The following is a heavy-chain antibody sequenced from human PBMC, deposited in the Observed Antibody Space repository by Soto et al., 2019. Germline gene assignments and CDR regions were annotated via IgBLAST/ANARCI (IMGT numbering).Heavy chain of an antibody. D-gene: IGHD3-16*01. CDR1: GFTFSSYA. CDR2: ISGSGGST. CDR3: AKFPAGGGANPYFDY. Sequence: PGGSLRLSCAASGFTFSSYAMSWVRQAPGKGLEWVSAISGSGGSTYYADSVKGRFTISRDNSKNTLYLQMNSLRAEDTAVYYCAKFPAGGGANPYFDYWGKGTLVTVSS. V-gene: IGHV3-23*01. J-gene: IGHJ4*02.